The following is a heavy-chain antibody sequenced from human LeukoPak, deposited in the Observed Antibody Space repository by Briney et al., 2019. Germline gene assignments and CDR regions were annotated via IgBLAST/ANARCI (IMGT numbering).Heavy chain of an antibody. CDR3: TGSGYSGYDFEDY. CDR1: GFTFSNAW. CDR2: IKSKTDGGTT. Sequence: TRGSLRLSCAASGFTFSNAWMSWVRQAPGKGLEWVGRIKSKTDGGTTDYAAPVKGRFTISRDDSKNTLHLQMNSLKTEDTAVYYCTGSGYSGYDFEDYWGQGTLVTVSS. J-gene: IGHJ4*02. V-gene: IGHV3-15*01. D-gene: IGHD5-12*01.